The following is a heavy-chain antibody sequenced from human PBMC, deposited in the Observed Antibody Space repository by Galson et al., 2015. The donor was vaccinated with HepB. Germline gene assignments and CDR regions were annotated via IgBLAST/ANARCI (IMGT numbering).Heavy chain of an antibody. CDR1: GYTLTELS. V-gene: IGHV1-24*01. D-gene: IGHD3-22*01. CDR2: FDPEDGET. Sequence: SVKVSCKVSGYTLTELSMHWVRQAPGKGLEWMGGFDPEDGETIYAQKFQGRVTMTEDTSTDTAYMELSSLRSEDTAVYYCATLRYYDSSGYYHFDYWGQGTLVTVSS. J-gene: IGHJ4*02. CDR3: ATLRYYDSSGYYHFDY.